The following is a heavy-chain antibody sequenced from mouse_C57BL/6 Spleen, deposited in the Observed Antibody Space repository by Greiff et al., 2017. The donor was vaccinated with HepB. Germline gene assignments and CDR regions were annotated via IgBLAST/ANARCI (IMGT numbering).Heavy chain of an antibody. CDR2: INPNNGGT. J-gene: IGHJ1*03. V-gene: IGHV1-18*01. D-gene: IGHD2-5*01. Sequence: EVKLVESGPELVKPGASVKIPCKASGYTFTDYNMDWVKQSHGKSLEWIGDINPNNGGTIYNQKFKGKATLTVDKSSSTAYMELRSLTSEDTAVYYCARSYSNWYFDVWGTGTTVTVSS. CDR1: GYTFTDYN. CDR3: ARSYSNWYFDV.